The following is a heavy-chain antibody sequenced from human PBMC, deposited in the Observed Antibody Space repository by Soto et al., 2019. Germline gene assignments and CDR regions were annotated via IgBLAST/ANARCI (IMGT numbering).Heavy chain of an antibody. CDR1: GDSISTSGYY. J-gene: IGHJ4*02. CDR2: IYYSGST. CDR3: ARLGGVVAASDFDY. V-gene: IGHV4-39*01. Sequence: QLQLQESGPGLVKPSETLSLTCTVSGDSISTSGYYWGWVRQPPGKGLEWVGTIYYSGSTYYNPSLKSGVTISIHTSENQFSLKLTSVTAADTAVYYCARLGGVVAASDFDYWGQGTLVTVSS. D-gene: IGHD2-15*01.